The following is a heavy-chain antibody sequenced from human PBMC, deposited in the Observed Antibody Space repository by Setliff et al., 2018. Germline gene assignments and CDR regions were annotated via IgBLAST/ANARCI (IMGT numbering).Heavy chain of an antibody. D-gene: IGHD3-22*01. Sequence: PGGSLRLSCAASGFTFSSYAMSWVRQAPGKGLEWVSAISGSGGSTYYADSVKGRFTISRDNSKNTLYLQMNSLRAEDTAVYYCAKRDYYDSSGYLLPYMDVWGKGTTVTSP. CDR3: AKRDYYDSSGYLLPYMDV. CDR2: ISGSGGST. V-gene: IGHV3-23*01. CDR1: GFTFSSYA. J-gene: IGHJ6*03.